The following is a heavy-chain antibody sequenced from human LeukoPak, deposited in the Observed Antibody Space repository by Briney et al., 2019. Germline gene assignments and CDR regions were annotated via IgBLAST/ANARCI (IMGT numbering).Heavy chain of an antibody. Sequence: GASVKVSCKASGGTFNSYAISWVRQAPGQGLEWMGGIIPIFGTANYAQKFQGRVTITADESTSTAYMELSSLRSEDTAVYYCARDSDIAAVHYWGQGTLVTVSS. CDR3: ARDSDIAAVHY. V-gene: IGHV1-69*13. CDR1: GGTFNSYA. D-gene: IGHD6-25*01. J-gene: IGHJ4*02. CDR2: IIPIFGTA.